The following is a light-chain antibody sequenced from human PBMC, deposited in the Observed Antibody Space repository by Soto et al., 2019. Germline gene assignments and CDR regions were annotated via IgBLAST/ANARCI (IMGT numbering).Light chain of an antibody. Sequence: EIVLTQPPGTLSLSPGDRATLSCRASQSVSRSYLGWYQQKPGQAPRLLMYGASIRAAGVPDRFSGSGSGTEFTLTISRLEPEDFTVYYCHHYETFGQRTKADIK. CDR3: HHYET. CDR2: GAS. V-gene: IGKV3-20*01. J-gene: IGKJ1*01. CDR1: QSVSRSY.